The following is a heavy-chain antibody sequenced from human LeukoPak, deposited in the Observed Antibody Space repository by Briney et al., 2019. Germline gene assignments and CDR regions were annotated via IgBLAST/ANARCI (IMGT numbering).Heavy chain of an antibody. Sequence: GASLKVSCKASGYTFTGYYMHWVRQAPGQGLEWMGWINPNSGGTNCAQKFQGRVTMTRDTSISTAYMELSRLRSDDTAVYYCAAKSRLTMVRGGDLPTLDYWGQGTLVTVSS. V-gene: IGHV1-2*02. CDR2: INPNSGGT. CDR1: GYTFTGYY. D-gene: IGHD3-10*01. J-gene: IGHJ4*02. CDR3: AAKSRLTMVRGGDLPTLDY.